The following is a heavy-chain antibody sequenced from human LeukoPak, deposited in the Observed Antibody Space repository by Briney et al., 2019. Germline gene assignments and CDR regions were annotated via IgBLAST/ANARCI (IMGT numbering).Heavy chain of an antibody. CDR1: GFTFGDYA. CDR3: TRTRGVAVAGTRDY. Sequence: GGSLRLSCTASGFTFGDYAMSWVRQAPGKGLEWVGFIRSKGYGGTTEYAASVRGRFTISRDDSKSIAYLQMNSLKTEDTAVSYCTRTRGVAVAGTRDYWGQGTLVTVSS. CDR2: IRSKGYGGTT. D-gene: IGHD6-19*01. J-gene: IGHJ4*02. V-gene: IGHV3-49*04.